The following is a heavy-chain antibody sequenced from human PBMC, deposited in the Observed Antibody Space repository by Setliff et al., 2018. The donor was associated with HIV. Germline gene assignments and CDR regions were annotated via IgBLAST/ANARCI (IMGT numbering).Heavy chain of an antibody. CDR1: SYSISGGYY. D-gene: IGHD3-9*01. CDR3: ARAFYGISAGYYYFDV. CDR2: IHYSGST. Sequence: PSETLSLTCGVSSYSISGGYYWGWIRQPPGKGLEWIATIHYSGSTYHNPSLESRITISVDTSKNQFFLRLSSVSAADTAVYYCARAFYGISAGYYYFDVWGQGALVTVSS. J-gene: IGHJ4*02. V-gene: IGHV4-38-2*01.